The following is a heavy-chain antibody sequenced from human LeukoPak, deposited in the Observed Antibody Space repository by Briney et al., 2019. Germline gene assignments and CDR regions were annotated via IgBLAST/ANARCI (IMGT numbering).Heavy chain of an antibody. V-gene: IGHV1-2*02. D-gene: IGHD3-10*01. CDR3: ARSRFGELSDFDY. Sequence: RASVKVSCKASGYTFTGYDMHWVRQAPGQGLEWMGWINPNSGGTNYAQKLQGRVTMTRDTSISTAYMELSRLRADDTAVYYCARSRFGELSDFDYWGQGTLVTVSS. J-gene: IGHJ4*02. CDR2: INPNSGGT. CDR1: GYTFTGYD.